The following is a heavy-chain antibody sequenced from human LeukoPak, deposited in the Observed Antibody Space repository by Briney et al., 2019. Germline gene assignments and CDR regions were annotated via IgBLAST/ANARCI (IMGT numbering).Heavy chain of an antibody. CDR1: GFPFNKYE. CDR3: VRGRLLRSTKYFDY. CDR2: IDAGATST. V-gene: IGHV3-48*03. J-gene: IGHJ4*02. D-gene: IGHD2-21*02. Sequence: GGSLRLSCAASGFPFNKYEMHWVRQAPGKGLEWVSYIDAGATSTNYADSVWGRFTLSRDNTQNSVHLQMNSLRDEDTAVYYCVRGRLLRSTKYFDYWGQGALVTVSS.